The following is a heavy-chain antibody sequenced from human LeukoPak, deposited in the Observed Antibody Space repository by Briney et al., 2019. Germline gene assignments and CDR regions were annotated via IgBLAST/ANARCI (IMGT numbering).Heavy chain of an antibody. V-gene: IGHV3-30*04. J-gene: IGHJ5*02. CDR2: ISFDGSNK. CDR1: GFTFSSYA. Sequence: GGSLSLSCAASGFTFSSYAIHWVRQAPGKGLEWVALISFDGSNKYYADSVKGRFTISRDNSKNTLYLQMNSLRAEDTAVYYCARGPGAYYYGSGNSFDPWGQGTLVTVSS. D-gene: IGHD3-10*01. CDR3: ARGPGAYYYGSGNSFDP.